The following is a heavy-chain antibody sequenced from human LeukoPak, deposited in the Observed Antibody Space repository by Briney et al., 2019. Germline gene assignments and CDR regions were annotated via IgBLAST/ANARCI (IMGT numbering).Heavy chain of an antibody. Sequence: SETLSLTCAVYGGSFSGYYWSWIRQPPGKGLDWIGEINHSGSTNYNPSLKSRVTISVDTSKNQFSLKLSSVTAADTAVYYCARRYCSSTSCYLRWFDPWGQGTLVTVSS. V-gene: IGHV4-34*01. CDR3: ARRYCSSTSCYLRWFDP. CDR1: GGSFSGYY. D-gene: IGHD2-2*01. CDR2: INHSGST. J-gene: IGHJ5*02.